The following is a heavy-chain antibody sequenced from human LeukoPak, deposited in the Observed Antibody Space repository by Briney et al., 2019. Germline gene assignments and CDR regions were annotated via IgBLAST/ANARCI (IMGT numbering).Heavy chain of an antibody. J-gene: IGHJ4*02. CDR3: AREESPPFPDILTGYPDY. CDR1: GLSFSSYA. V-gene: IGHV3-30*04. D-gene: IGHD3-9*01. CDR2: ISYDGSNK. Sequence: GRSLRLSCAASGLSFSSYAMHWVRQAPGKGLEWVAVISYDGSNKYYADSVKGRFTISRDNSKNTLYLQMNSRRAEDTAVYYCAREESPPFPDILTGYPDYWGQGTLVTVSS.